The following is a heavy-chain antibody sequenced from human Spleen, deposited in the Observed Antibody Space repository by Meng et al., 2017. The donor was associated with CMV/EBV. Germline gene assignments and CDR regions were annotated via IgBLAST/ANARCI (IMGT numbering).Heavy chain of an antibody. V-gene: IGHV1-18*01. CDR2: IRAYNGST. CDR1: GYTFTTYG. CDR3: ARDFKSSYYYDSSGYYFDY. Sequence: AAVKVSCKASGYTFTTYGFIWVRQAPGQGLEWMGWIRAYNGSTNYAQKFKGRVNMTTDTSTISAFMELMSLRSDDSAVYYCARDFKSSYYYDSSGYYFDYWGQGTLVTVSS. D-gene: IGHD3-22*01. J-gene: IGHJ4*02.